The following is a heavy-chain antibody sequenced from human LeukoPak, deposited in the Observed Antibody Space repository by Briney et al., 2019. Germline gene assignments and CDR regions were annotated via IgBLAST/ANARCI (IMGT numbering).Heavy chain of an antibody. D-gene: IGHD4-17*01. CDR3: ARSAVTNNWFDP. Sequence: ASVKVSCKASGGTFSSYAISWVRQAPGQGLEWMGRIIPTFGIANYAQKFQGRVTITADKSTSTAYMELSSLRSEDTAVYYCARSAVTNNWFDPWGQGTLVTVSS. J-gene: IGHJ5*02. CDR1: GGTFSSYA. V-gene: IGHV1-69*04. CDR2: IIPTFGIA.